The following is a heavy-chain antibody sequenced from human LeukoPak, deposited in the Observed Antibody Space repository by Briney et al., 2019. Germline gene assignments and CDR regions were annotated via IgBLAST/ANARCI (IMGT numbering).Heavy chain of an antibody. CDR2: ISYDGSNK. D-gene: IGHD4-17*01. Sequence: GGSLRLSCAASGFTFSSYAMHWVRQAPGKGLEWVAVISYDGSNKYYADSVKGRFTISRDNAKNSLYLQMNSLRAEDTAVYYCARVHGLFFDYWGQGTLVTVSS. CDR3: ARVHGLFFDY. V-gene: IGHV3-30-3*01. J-gene: IGHJ4*02. CDR1: GFTFSSYA.